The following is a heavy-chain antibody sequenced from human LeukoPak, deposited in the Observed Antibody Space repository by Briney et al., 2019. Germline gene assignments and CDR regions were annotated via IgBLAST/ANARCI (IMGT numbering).Heavy chain of an antibody. Sequence: GGSLRLSCAAPGFTSSSYAMHWVRQAPGKGLEYVSAISSNGGSTYYANSVKGRFTISRDNSKNTLYLQMGSLRAEDMAVYYCARVLDIVAPFPDYWGQGTLVTVSS. CDR1: GFTSSSYA. D-gene: IGHD5-12*01. CDR3: ARVLDIVAPFPDY. V-gene: IGHV3-64*01. CDR2: ISSNGGST. J-gene: IGHJ4*02.